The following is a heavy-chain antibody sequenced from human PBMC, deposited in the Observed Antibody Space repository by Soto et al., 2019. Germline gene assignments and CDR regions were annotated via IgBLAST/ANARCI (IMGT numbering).Heavy chain of an antibody. V-gene: IGHV4-59*01. Sequence: SETLSLTCTVSGGSIGSYYWSWIRPPPGKGLEWIGYIYYSGSTNYNPFLKSPVTISVDTSKNQFSLKLSSVTAADTAVYYCARAPYYYDSSCYYLDYWGQGTLVTVSS. CDR1: GGSIGSYY. CDR2: IYYSGST. CDR3: ARAPYYYDSSCYYLDY. D-gene: IGHD3-22*01. J-gene: IGHJ4*02.